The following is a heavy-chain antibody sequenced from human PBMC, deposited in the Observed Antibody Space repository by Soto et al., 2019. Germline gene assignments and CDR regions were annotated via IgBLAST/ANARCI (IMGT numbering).Heavy chain of an antibody. CDR3: ARDEVWPAMVTFRDYYFDY. CDR2: IYHSGST. CDR1: GGSISSNNW. Sequence: PSETLSLTCAVAGGSISSNNWWSWVRQPPGKGLEWIGEIYHSGSTNYNPSLKSRVTISVDKSKDQFSLKLSSVTAADTAVYYCARDEVWPAMVTFRDYYFDYWGQGTLVTVSS. D-gene: IGHD5-18*01. V-gene: IGHV4-4*02. J-gene: IGHJ4*02.